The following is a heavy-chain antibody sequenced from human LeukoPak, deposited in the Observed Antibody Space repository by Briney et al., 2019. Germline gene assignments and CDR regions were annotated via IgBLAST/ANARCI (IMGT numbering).Heavy chain of an antibody. CDR3: ARDRDYDSSGYYYWSAFDI. V-gene: IGHV3-48*03. CDR1: GFTFSSYE. D-gene: IGHD3-22*01. J-gene: IGHJ3*02. CDR2: ISSSGSTI. Sequence: GGSLRLSCAASGFTFSSYEMNWVRQAPGKGLEWVSYISSSGSTIYYADSVKGRFTISRDNAKNSLYLQMNSLRAEDTAVYYCARDRDYDSSGYYYWSAFDIWGQGTMVTVSS.